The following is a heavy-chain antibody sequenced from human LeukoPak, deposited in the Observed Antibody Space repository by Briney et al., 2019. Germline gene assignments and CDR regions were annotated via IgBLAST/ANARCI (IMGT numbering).Heavy chain of an antibody. CDR2: MNPNSGNT. V-gene: IGHV1-8*01. Sequence: ASVKVSCKASGYTFTSYDINLVRQATGQGLEWMGWMNPNSGNTGYAQKFQGRVTMTRNTSISTAYMELSSLRSEDTAVYYCARGHSSSWYNWFDPWGQGTLVTVSS. D-gene: IGHD6-13*01. CDR3: ARGHSSSWYNWFDP. J-gene: IGHJ5*02. CDR1: GYTFTSYD.